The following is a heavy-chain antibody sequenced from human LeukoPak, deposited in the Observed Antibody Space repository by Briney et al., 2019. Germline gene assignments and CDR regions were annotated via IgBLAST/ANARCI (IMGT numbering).Heavy chain of an antibody. V-gene: IGHV6-1*01. CDR3: VRGPGAFEI. Sequence: SQTRSLTCVISGDSLSSKSAVWNWIRQTPSRGLEWLGRTYYRSKRHNDYAVSVKSRRTINPDTCRNEVSLQLNSMTLEDTAICDCVRGPGAFEIWGGGTLVTVSS. CDR2: TYYRSKRHN. D-gene: IGHD7-27*01. J-gene: IGHJ3*02. CDR1: GDSLSSKSAV.